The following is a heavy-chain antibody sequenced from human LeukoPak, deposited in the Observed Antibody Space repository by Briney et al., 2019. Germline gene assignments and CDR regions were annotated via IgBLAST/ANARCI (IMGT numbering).Heavy chain of an antibody. J-gene: IGHJ4*02. Sequence: PSETLSLTCTVSGGSISSSNHYWGWIRQPPGKGLEWIGSILYSGKIYYNPSLKSRVTISVDTSKNQFSLRLNSVTAADTAVYYCAREWFGDLLFDYWGQGTLVTVSS. D-gene: IGHD3-10*01. CDR2: ILYSGKI. V-gene: IGHV4-39*01. CDR1: GGSISSSNHY. CDR3: AREWFGDLLFDY.